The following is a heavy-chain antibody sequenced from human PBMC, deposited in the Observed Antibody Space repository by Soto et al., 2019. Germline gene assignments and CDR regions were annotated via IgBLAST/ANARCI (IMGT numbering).Heavy chain of an antibody. D-gene: IGHD3-3*01. Sequence: EVQLLESGGGLVQPGGSLRLSCAASGFTFNSYAMNWVRQAPGKGLEWVSAISGSGGSTYYADSVKGRFIISRNNSKNERSLQMNSMRVEDTAVSECEKDGPYYDVCIAYGDAFDLWGQGTMVTVSS. CDR3: EKDGPYYDVCIAYGDAFDL. CDR1: GFTFNSYA. J-gene: IGHJ3*01. CDR2: ISGSGGST. V-gene: IGHV3-23*01.